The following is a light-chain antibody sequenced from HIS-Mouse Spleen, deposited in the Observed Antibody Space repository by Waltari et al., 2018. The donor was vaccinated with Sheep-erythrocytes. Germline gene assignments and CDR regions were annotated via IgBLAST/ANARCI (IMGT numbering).Light chain of an antibody. V-gene: IGKV3-15*01. J-gene: IGKJ4*01. CDR3: QQYNNWPPLT. CDR1: QSVSSN. CDR2: GAS. Sequence: EIVMTQSPATLSVSPGERATSSCRARQSVSSNLAWYQQKPGQAPRLLIYGASTRATGIPARFSGSGSGTEFTLTISSLQSEDFAVYYCQQYNNWPPLTFGGGTKVEIK.